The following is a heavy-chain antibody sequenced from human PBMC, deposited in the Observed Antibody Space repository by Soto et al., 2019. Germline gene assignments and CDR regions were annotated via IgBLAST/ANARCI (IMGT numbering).Heavy chain of an antibody. CDR2: ISSGGSTM. CDR3: ARDFRGAPGAFDI. J-gene: IGHJ3*02. D-gene: IGHD3-10*01. CDR1: GFTFSNYE. V-gene: IGHV3-48*03. Sequence: PGGSLRLSCAASGFTFSNYEMNWVRQAPGKGLEWVSYISSGGSTMYYADSVKGRFNVSRDSAEKSLYMQMNSLRPEDTAVYYCARDFRGAPGAFDIWGQGTRVTVSS.